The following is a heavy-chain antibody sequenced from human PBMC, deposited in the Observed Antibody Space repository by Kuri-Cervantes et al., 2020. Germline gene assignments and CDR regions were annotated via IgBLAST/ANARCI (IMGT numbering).Heavy chain of an antibody. CDR2: ITPFNGNT. J-gene: IGHJ4*02. Sequence: ASVKVSCKASGYTFTSYGISWVRQAPGQGLEWMGWITPFNGNTNYAQKFQDRVTMTRDTSTSTVYMELSSLRSEDTAVYYCARVGATTYDYWGQGTLVTVSS. V-gene: IGHV1-18*01. D-gene: IGHD1-26*01. CDR1: GYTFTSYG. CDR3: ARVGATTYDY.